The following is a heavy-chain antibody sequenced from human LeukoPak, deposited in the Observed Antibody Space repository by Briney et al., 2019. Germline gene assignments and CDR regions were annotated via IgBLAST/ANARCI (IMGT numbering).Heavy chain of an antibody. J-gene: IGHJ3*02. CDR2: ISGSGGST. CDR3: AKDYYDSSGYYYDDAFDI. D-gene: IGHD3-22*01. Sequence: GGFLRLSCAASGFTFSSYAMSWVRQAPGKGLEWVSAISGSGGSTYYADSVKGRFTISRDNSKNTLYLQMNSLRAEDTAVCYCAKDYYDSSGYYYDDAFDIWGQGTMVTVSS. CDR1: GFTFSSYA. V-gene: IGHV3-23*01.